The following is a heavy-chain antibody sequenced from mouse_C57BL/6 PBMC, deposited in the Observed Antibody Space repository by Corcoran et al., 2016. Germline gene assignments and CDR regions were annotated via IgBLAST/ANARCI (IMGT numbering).Heavy chain of an antibody. CDR2: INTYSGVP. CDR1: GYTFTTYG. J-gene: IGHJ3*01. D-gene: IGHD2-12*01. Sequence: QIQLVQSGPELKKPGETVKISCKASGYTFTTYGMSWVKQAPGKGLKWMGWINTYSGVPTYADDFKGRFAFSLETSASTAYLQINHLKNEDTATYFCARGYYSSWFAYWGQGTLVTVSA. CDR3: ARGYYSSWFAY. V-gene: IGHV9-3*01.